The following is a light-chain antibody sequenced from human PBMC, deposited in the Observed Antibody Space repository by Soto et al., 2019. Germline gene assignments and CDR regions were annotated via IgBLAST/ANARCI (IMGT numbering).Light chain of an antibody. CDR1: QSSSNN. J-gene: IGKJ2*01. Sequence: DLQMTQSPSSLSASVGDRVTITCRASQSSSNNLNWYQQKPGKAPNLLIYAVSNLRSGVPSRFSGSGSGTDFTLTISSLQPEDFATYYCQQSYSTARTFGQRTKLEIK. CDR2: AVS. CDR3: QQSYSTART. V-gene: IGKV1-39*01.